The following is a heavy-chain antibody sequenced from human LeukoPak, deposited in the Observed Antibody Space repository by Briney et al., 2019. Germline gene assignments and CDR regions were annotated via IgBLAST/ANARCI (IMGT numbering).Heavy chain of an antibody. J-gene: IGHJ4*02. CDR2: ISSSGGNT. D-gene: IGHD3-3*01. Sequence: GGSLRLSCAASGFTFSNYAMTWVRQAPGKGLEWVSSISSSGGNTYYADSVKGRFTISRDDSKNTLYLQLSSLRAEDTAIYYCASSITIFGVVDYWGQGTLVTVSS. CDR3: ASSITIFGVVDY. V-gene: IGHV3-23*01. CDR1: GFTFSNYA.